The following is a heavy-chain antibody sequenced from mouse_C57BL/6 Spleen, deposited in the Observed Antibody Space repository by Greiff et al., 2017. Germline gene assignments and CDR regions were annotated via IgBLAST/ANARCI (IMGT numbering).Heavy chain of an antibody. J-gene: IGHJ4*01. CDR3: ARGGLRRGAMDY. D-gene: IGHD2-4*01. CDR2: ISSGSSTN. CDR1: GFTFSDYG. Sequence: EVQRVESGGGLVKPGGSLKLSCAASGFTFSDYGMHWVRQAPEKGLEWVAYISSGSSTNYYADTVKGRFTISRDNAKNTLFLQMTKLRSEDTGMYYWARGGLRRGAMDYWGQGTSVTVSS. V-gene: IGHV5-17*01.